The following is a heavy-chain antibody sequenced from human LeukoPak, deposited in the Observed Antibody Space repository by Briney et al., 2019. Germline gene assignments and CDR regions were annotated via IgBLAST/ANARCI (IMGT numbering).Heavy chain of an antibody. D-gene: IGHD1-20*01. CDR3: ARVFDFVITGTWLDY. V-gene: IGHV1-46*01. Sequence: GASVKVSCKASGYTFTSYYMHWVRQAPGQGLEWMGIINPSGGSTSYAQKFQGRVTMTRDMSTSTVYMELSSLRSEDTAVYYCARVFDFVITGTWLDYWGQGTLVTVSS. CDR1: GYTFTSYY. J-gene: IGHJ4*02. CDR2: INPSGGST.